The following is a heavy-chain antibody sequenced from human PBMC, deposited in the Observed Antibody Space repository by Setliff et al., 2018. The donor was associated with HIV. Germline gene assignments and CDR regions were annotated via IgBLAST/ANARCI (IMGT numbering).Heavy chain of an antibody. J-gene: IGHJ3*02. V-gene: IGHV1-2*06. CDR3: ARELYDYGDFHDAFDI. D-gene: IGHD4-17*01. CDR2: INPNSGGT. CDR1: GYTFTDYY. Sequence: ASVKVSCKASGYTFTDYYMHWVRQAPGQGLEWMGRINPNSGGTNYAQNFQGRVTMTRDTSISTAYMELSRLRSDDTAVYYCARELYDYGDFHDAFDIWGQGTMVTVSS.